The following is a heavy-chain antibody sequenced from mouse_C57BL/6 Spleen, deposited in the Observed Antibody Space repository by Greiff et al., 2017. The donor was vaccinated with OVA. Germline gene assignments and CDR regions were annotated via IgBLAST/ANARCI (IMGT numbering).Heavy chain of an antibody. CDR1: GYTFTSYW. Sequence: QVQLQQPGAELVKPGASVKLSCKASGYTFTSYWMHWVKQRPGQGLEWIGMIHPNSGSTNYNEKFKSKATLTVDTSSSTAYMQLSSLTSEDSAVYYCARIYDYEAMDYWGQGTSVTVSS. J-gene: IGHJ4*01. V-gene: IGHV1-64*01. CDR2: IHPNSGST. D-gene: IGHD2-3*01. CDR3: ARIYDYEAMDY.